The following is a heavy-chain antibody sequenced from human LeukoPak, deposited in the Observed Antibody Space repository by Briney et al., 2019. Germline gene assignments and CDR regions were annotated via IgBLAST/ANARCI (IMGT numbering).Heavy chain of an antibody. CDR2: ISYDGSNK. CDR1: GFTFSSYA. V-gene: IGHV3-30*04. J-gene: IGHJ4*02. CDR3: ARVTMVRGAAFDY. D-gene: IGHD3-10*01. Sequence: GRSLRLSCAASGFTFSSYAMHWVRQAPGKGLEWVAVISYDGSNKYYADSVKGRFTISRDNSKNTLYLQMNSLRAEDTAVYYCARVTMVRGAAFDYWGQGTLVTVPS.